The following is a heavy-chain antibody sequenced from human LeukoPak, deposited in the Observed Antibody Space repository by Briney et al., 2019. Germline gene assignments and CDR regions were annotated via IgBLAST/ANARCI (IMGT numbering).Heavy chain of an antibody. CDR2: IFSRSGSI. Sequence: GGSLRLSCAASGFTFGAYTINWVRQAPGKGLEWVSCIFSRSGSILYADSVKGRFTISRDNAKNLLYLQMDSLRVEDTAVYYCARDFFHSSESRPFDYWGQGTLVTVSS. CDR3: ARDFFHSSESRPFDY. CDR1: GFTFGAYT. J-gene: IGHJ4*02. D-gene: IGHD3-22*01. V-gene: IGHV3-21*06.